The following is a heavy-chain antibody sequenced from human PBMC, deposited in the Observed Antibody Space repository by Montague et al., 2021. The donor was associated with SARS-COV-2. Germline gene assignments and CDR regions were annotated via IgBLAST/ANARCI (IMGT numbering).Heavy chain of an antibody. Sequence: SETLSLTCTVSGDSISSLCWNWIRQPAGKGLEWIGRIYASGGTNYNPSLKSRVTMSVDTSKNQFSLKLNSVTAADTAVYYCGRGVVAATPVVDYWGRGTLVTVSS. D-gene: IGHD2-15*01. CDR3: GRGVVAATPVVDY. CDR2: IYASGGT. CDR1: GDSISSLC. V-gene: IGHV4-4*07. J-gene: IGHJ4*02.